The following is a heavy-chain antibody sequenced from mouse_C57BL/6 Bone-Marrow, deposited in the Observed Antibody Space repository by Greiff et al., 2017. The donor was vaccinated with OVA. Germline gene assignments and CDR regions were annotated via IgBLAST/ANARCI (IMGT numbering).Heavy chain of an antibody. V-gene: IGHV1-78*01. CDR3: ARGLWVFAY. D-gene: IGHD3-3*01. Sequence: QVQLQQSDAELVKPGASVKISCKVSGYTFTDHSIHWLQQSPEQGLEWIGYIYPRDGSTTYTEKLKGKAILTADKSSSTAYMQLTSLTSDDSAGYFCARGLWVFAYWGQGTLVTVSA. CDR1: GYTFTDHS. CDR2: IYPRDGST. J-gene: IGHJ3*01.